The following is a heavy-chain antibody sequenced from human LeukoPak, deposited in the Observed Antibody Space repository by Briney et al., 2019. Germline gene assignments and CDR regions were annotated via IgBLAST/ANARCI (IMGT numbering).Heavy chain of an antibody. CDR1: GFTFSSYG. J-gene: IGHJ4*02. V-gene: IGHV3-30*18. Sequence: GGSLRLSCAASGFTFSSYGMHWVRQAPDKGLEWVAVISYDGSNKYYADSVKGRFTISRDNSKNTLYLQMNSLRAEDTAVYYCAKGYYDSSGPSDYWGQGTLVTVSS. CDR3: AKGYYDSSGPSDY. D-gene: IGHD3-22*01. CDR2: ISYDGSNK.